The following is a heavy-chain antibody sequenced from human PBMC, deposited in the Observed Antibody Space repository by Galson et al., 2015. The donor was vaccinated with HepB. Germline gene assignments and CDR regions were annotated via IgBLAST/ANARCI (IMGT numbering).Heavy chain of an antibody. Sequence: SLRLSCAASGFTFGSSWMSWVRQAAGPGLEWVSAISGGGGSTYYADSVKGRFTISRDNSKNTLYLQMNSLRAEDTAVYYCAKDTYYDSSGYYYVGSDYWGQGTLVTVSS. J-gene: IGHJ4*02. CDR2: ISGGGGST. D-gene: IGHD3-22*01. V-gene: IGHV3-23*01. CDR3: AKDTYYDSSGYYYVGSDY. CDR1: GFTFGSSW.